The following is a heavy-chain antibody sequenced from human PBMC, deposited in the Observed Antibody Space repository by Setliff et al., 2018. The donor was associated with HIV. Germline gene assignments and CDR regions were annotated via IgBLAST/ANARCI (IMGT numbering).Heavy chain of an antibody. CDR1: GFAFSSHQ. CDR2: IRQDGTDK. CDR3: ARDWSSGYDLNFYY. V-gene: IGHV3-7*01. J-gene: IGHJ4*02. D-gene: IGHD5-12*01. Sequence: GGSLRLSCATSGFAFSSHQMSWVRQAPGKGLEWVAKIRQDGTDKYYVDSVKGRFTISRDNAKNSLYLQMNSLRAEDTAIYYCARDWSSGYDLNFYYWGQGTLVTVS.